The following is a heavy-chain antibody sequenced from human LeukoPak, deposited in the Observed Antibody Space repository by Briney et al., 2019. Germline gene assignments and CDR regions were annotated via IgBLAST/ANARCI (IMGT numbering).Heavy chain of an antibody. D-gene: IGHD5-12*01. Sequence: GGSLRLSCAASGFTFSSYALHWVRQAPGKGLEWVAVILDGGSLKYDTDSVKGRFTISRDNSKNTLSLQMNSLRTDDTAVYYCARDRSGAGHDCWGQGTLVTVSS. CDR3: ARDRSGAGHDC. CDR1: GFTFSSYA. CDR2: ILDGGSLK. J-gene: IGHJ4*02. V-gene: IGHV3-30-3*01.